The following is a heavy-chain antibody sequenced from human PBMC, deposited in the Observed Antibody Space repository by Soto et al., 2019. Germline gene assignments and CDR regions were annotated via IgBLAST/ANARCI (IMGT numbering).Heavy chain of an antibody. V-gene: IGHV3-23*01. Sequence: EVQLLESGGDLVQPGGSLRLSCAASGFTFSSCAMTWVRQAPGKGLEWVSAISGSGASTYYADSVKGRFTIPRDNSKNTMILQMDSLRAEDTALYYCAKDLPSPRNYDGSGYPPWGFDYWGQGTLVSVSS. CDR2: ISGSGAST. D-gene: IGHD3-22*01. J-gene: IGHJ4*02. CDR3: AKDLPSPRNYDGSGYPPWGFDY. CDR1: GFTFSSCA.